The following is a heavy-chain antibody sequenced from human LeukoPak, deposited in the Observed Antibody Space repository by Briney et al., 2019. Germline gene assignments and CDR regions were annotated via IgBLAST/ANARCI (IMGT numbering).Heavy chain of an antibody. Sequence: SETLSLTCTVSGGSISSYYWSWIRQPAGKGLEWIGRIYTSGSTNYNPSLKSRVTMSVDTSKNQFSLKLSSVTAADTAVYYCARDRSSGWLDAFDIRGQGTMVTVSS. CDR3: ARDRSSGWLDAFDI. CDR1: GGSISSYY. J-gene: IGHJ3*02. D-gene: IGHD6-19*01. V-gene: IGHV4-4*07. CDR2: IYTSGST.